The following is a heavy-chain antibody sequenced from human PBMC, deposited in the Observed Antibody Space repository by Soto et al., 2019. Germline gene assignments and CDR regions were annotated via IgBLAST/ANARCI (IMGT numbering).Heavy chain of an antibody. Sequence: ASVKVSCKAAGYTFNAYSTHWVRQAPGQGLEWMGMINPSGDSTTYAQNFQGRVTMTRDTSTTTVYMELSGLRSEDTAVYYCARDWALDYWGQGTLVTVSS. V-gene: IGHV1-46*02. CDR3: ARDWALDY. J-gene: IGHJ4*02. CDR1: GYTFNAYS. CDR2: INPSGDST. D-gene: IGHD7-27*01.